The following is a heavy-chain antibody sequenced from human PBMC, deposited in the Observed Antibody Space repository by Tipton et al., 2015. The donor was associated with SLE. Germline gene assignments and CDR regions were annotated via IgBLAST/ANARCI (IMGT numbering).Heavy chain of an antibody. Sequence: GSLRLSCAASGFTFSSYAMSWVRQAPGKGLDWVSAISTTVTSTYYADSVKGRFTISRDNSKNTLYLQMNSLRAEDTAVYYCAKGTSTSYYYFYYMDVWGKGTTVTVSS. V-gene: IGHV3-23*01. CDR2: ISTTVTST. CDR3: AKGTSTSYYYFYYMDV. J-gene: IGHJ6*03. D-gene: IGHD1-7*01. CDR1: GFTFSSYA.